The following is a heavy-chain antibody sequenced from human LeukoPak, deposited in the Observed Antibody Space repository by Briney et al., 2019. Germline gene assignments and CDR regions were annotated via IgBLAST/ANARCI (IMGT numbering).Heavy chain of an antibody. J-gene: IGHJ4*02. CDR1: GGSISNGDHY. CDR2: IYYSGST. Sequence: SETLSLTCTVSGGSISNGDHYWSWIRQHPGKGLEWIGHIYYSGSTYYNPSLKSRVTISVDTSKNQFSLKLSSVTAADTAVYYCARSLVTAPRPFDYWGQGTLVTVSS. V-gene: IGHV4-31*03. CDR3: ARSLVTAPRPFDY. D-gene: IGHD2-21*02.